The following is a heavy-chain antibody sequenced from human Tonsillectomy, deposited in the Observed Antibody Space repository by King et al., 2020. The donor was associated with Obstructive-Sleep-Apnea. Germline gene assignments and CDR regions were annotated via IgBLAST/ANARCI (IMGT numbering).Heavy chain of an antibody. D-gene: IGHD2-8*01. CDR2: INPNSGGT. J-gene: IGHJ4*02. CDR3: AGSVYCTNGVCYSYFDY. CDR1: GYTFTGYY. V-gene: IGHV1-2*04. Sequence: VQLVESGAEVKKPGASVKVSCKASGYTFTGYYMHRVRKAPGQGLEGMGWINPNSGGTNYAQKFQGWVTMTRDTSISTAYMELSRLRSDDTAVYYCAGSVYCTNGVCYSYFDYWGQGTLVTVSS.